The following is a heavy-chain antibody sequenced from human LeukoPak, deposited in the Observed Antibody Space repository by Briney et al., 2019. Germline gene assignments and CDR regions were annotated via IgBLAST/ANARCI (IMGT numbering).Heavy chain of an antibody. V-gene: IGHV3-7*05. CDR2: IRQDGSEK. J-gene: IGHJ4*02. CDR3: ARHVSGWDS. Sequence: GGSLRLSCAASGFTFSNYWMTWVRQAPGRGLEWVANIRQDGSEKYYVDSVKGRFTISRDNAKNSLYLQMNSLRAEDTAVYYCARHVSGWDSWGQGTLVTVSS. D-gene: IGHD3-10*01. CDR1: GFTFSNYW.